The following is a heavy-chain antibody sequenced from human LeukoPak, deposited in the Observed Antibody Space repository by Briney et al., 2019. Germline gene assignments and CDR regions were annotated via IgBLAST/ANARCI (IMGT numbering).Heavy chain of an antibody. J-gene: IGHJ3*02. CDR1: GDSISSYF. CDR2: ISTSGTT. Sequence: SETLFLTCTVSGDSISSYFWSWIRQPAGKGLEWIGRISTSGTTNYNASLKSRLTMSLDTSKHQFSLNLTSVTAADTAVYYCAREVGSTGRALDIWGQGTMVTVSS. D-gene: IGHD1-26*01. CDR3: AREVGSTGRALDI. V-gene: IGHV4-4*07.